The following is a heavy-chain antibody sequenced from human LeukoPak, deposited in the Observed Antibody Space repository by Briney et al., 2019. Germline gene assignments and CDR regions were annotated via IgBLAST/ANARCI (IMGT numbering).Heavy chain of an antibody. J-gene: IGHJ6*03. CDR2: IYTSGST. D-gene: IGHD6-6*01. V-gene: IGHV4-4*09. CDR1: GGSISSYY. Sequence: PSETLSLTCTVSGGSISSYYCSWIRQPPAKGLAWIGYIYTSGSTNYNPSLKSRVTISVDSSKNQFSLKLSSLTAADTAVYYCARCIAARTRPNDYYCYMDVWGKGTTVTVSS. CDR3: ARCIAARTRPNDYYCYMDV.